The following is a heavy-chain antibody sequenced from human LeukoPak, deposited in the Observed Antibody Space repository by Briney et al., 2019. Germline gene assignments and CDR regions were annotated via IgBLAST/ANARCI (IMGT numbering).Heavy chain of an antibody. CDR3: AKDHLYYFDY. Sequence: PGGSLRLSCAASGFTFSSYGMHWVRQAPGKGLEWVAFIRYDGSNKYYADSVKGRFTISRDNSKNTLYLQMNSLRAEDTAVYHCAKDHLYYFDYWGQGTLVTVSS. CDR2: IRYDGSNK. V-gene: IGHV3-30*02. J-gene: IGHJ4*02. CDR1: GFTFSSYG.